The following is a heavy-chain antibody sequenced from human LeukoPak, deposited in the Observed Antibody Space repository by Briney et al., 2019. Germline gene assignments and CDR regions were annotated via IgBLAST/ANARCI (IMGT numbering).Heavy chain of an antibody. V-gene: IGHV3-21*04. CDR1: GFTLSNYN. D-gene: IGHD2-15*01. J-gene: IGHJ6*02. CDR2: ISSSGSYI. CDR3: AKAVVTDCSGGSCYGYYYYYGMDV. Sequence: GGSLRLSCAASGFTLSNYNMNWVRQAPGKGLEWVSSISSSGSYIYYADSVKGRFTISRDNSKNTLYLQMNSLRAEDTAVYYCAKAVVTDCSGGSCYGYYYYYGMDVWGQGTTVTVSS.